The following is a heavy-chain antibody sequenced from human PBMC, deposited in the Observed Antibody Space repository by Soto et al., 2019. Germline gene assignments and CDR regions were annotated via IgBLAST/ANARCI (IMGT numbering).Heavy chain of an antibody. J-gene: IGHJ6*02. CDR2: INPSGGST. CDR3: ARDQVPYYYYYYGMDV. CDR1: GYTFTSYY. Sequence: ASVKVSCKASGYTFTSYYMHWVRQAPGQGLEWMGIINPSGGSTSYAQKFQGRVTMTRDTSTSTVYVELSSLRSEDTAVYYCARDQVPYYYYYYGMDVWGQGTTVTVS. V-gene: IGHV1-46*01.